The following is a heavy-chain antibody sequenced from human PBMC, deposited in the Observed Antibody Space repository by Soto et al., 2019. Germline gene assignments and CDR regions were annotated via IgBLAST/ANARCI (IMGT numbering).Heavy chain of an antibody. D-gene: IGHD6-19*01. J-gene: IGHJ3*02. CDR1: GFTFSSYA. Sequence: GSLRLSCAASGFTFSSYAMSWVRQAPGKGLEWVSAISGSGGSTNYADSVKGRFTISRDNSKNTLYLQMNSLRAEDTAVYYCEKDQWMAAGGFAFDIWGQWPMVTVSS. CDR3: EKDQWMAAGGFAFDI. V-gene: IGHV3-23*01. CDR2: ISGSGGST.